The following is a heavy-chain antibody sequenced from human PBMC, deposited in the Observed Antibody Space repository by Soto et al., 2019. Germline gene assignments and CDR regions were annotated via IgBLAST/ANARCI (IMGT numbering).Heavy chain of an antibody. CDR3: ARRKRGHGYNYNYYYYGMDV. V-gene: IGHV4-39*01. J-gene: IGHJ6*02. CDR1: GGSISSSSYY. CDR2: IYYSGST. D-gene: IGHD5-12*01. Sequence: SETLSLTCTVSGGSISSSSYYWGWIRQPPGKGLEWIGSIYYSGSTYYNPSLKSRVTISVDTSKNQFSLKLSSVTAADTAVYYCARRKRGHGYNYNYYYYGMDVWGQGTTVTVSS.